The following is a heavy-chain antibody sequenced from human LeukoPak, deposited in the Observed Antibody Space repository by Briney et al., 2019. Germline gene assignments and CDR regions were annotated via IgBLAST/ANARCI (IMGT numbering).Heavy chain of an antibody. CDR2: IYSGGST. D-gene: IGHD1-26*01. V-gene: IGHV3-66*01. CDR1: GFIVSSNY. J-gene: IGHJ4*02. Sequence: GGSLRLSCAASGFIVSSNYMSWVRQAPGKGLEWVSVIYSGGSTDFADSVKGRFTISRDISKNTLYLQMNSLRAEDTAVYYCAREHSGTYYFDYWGQGTLVTVSS. CDR3: AREHSGTYYFDY.